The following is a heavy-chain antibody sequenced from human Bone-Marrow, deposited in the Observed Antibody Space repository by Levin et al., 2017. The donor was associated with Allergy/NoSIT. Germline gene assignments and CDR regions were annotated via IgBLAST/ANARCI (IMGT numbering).Heavy chain of an antibody. D-gene: IGHD3-10*01. J-gene: IGHJ4*02. CDR1: GDSFTSSNW. CDR3: ARRRGATIGPFDY. Sequence: SETLSLTCDVSGDSFTSSNWWSWVRQPPGKGLEWIGEVYHDGSSNYNPSLKSRVTISMDRSKNQFSLTLNSVTAADTAVYFCARRRGATIGPFDYWGQGTLVTVSS. CDR2: VYHDGSS. V-gene: IGHV4-4*02.